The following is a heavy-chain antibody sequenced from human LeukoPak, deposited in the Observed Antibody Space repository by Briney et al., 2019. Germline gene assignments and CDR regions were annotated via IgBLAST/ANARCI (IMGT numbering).Heavy chain of an antibody. D-gene: IGHD3-10*01. CDR3: AGTVGEPGAEYFQH. CDR2: IFYSGST. V-gene: IGHV4-39*01. CDR1: GGSISTSRYY. J-gene: IGHJ1*01. Sequence: PSETLSLTCTVSGGSISTSRYYWGWIRQPPGKGLEWIGSIFYSGSTYYNPSLKSRVTISVDTSKKQFSLKLSSVTAADTAVYYCAGTVGEPGAEYFQHWGQGTLVTVSS.